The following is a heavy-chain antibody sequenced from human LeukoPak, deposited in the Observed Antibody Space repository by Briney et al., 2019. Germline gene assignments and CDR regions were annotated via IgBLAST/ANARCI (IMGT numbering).Heavy chain of an antibody. J-gene: IGHJ6*02. CDR3: ASYVRLVARLYYYYGMDV. CDR1: GYTFTSYD. Sequence: ASVKVSCKASGYTFTSYDINWVRQATGQGLEWMGWMNPNSGNTGYAQKFQGRVTMTRNTSISTAYMELSSLRSEDTAVYYCASYVRLVARLYYYYGMDVWGQGTTVTVSS. D-gene: IGHD2-15*01. CDR2: MNPNSGNT. V-gene: IGHV1-8*01.